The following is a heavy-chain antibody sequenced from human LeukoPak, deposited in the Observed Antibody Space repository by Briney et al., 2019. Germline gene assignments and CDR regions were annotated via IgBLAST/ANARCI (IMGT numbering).Heavy chain of an antibody. CDR2: INHSGST. D-gene: IGHD3-22*01. CDR1: GGSFSGYY. Sequence: PSETLSLTCAVYGGSFSGYYWSWIRQPPGKGLEWIGEINHSGSTNYNPSLKSRVTISVDTPKNQFSLKLSSVTAADTAVYYCARSSGYYYRMDVWGKGTTVTVSS. J-gene: IGHJ6*03. V-gene: IGHV4-34*01. CDR3: ARSSGYYYRMDV.